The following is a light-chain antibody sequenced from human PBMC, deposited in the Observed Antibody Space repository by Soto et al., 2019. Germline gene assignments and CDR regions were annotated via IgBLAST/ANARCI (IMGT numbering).Light chain of an antibody. J-gene: IGLJ2*01. CDR3: GADHDSGYNFLVV. Sequence: QLVLTQPPSTSASLGASVTLTCTLSSGYNNYKVDWYLQRPGEGPQFVMRVGTGGIEGSKGDGIPDRFSVLGSGLNRYLTINNIQEEDEGDYHCGADHDSGYNFLVVFGGGTKLTVL. V-gene: IGLV9-49*01. CDR1: SGYNNYK. CDR2: VGTGGIEG.